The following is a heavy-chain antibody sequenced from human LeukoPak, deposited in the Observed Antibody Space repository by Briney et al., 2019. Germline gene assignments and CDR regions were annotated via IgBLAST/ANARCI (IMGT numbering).Heavy chain of an antibody. D-gene: IGHD6-6*01. Sequence: ASVKVSCKASGYTFTSYYMHWVRQAPGQGLEWVGIINPSGGSTSYAQKFQGRVTMTRDTSTSTVYMELSSLRSEDTAVYYCARELSSSSSTYGMDVWGQGTTVTVSS. CDR3: ARELSSSSSTYGMDV. CDR2: INPSGGST. CDR1: GYTFTSYY. V-gene: IGHV1-46*01. J-gene: IGHJ6*02.